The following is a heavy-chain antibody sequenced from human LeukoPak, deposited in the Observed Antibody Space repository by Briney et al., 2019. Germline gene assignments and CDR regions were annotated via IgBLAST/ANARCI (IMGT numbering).Heavy chain of an antibody. D-gene: IGHD3-9*01. CDR2: ISGGGETT. V-gene: IGHV3-23*01. Sequence: GGSLRLSCAASGFTFSSYGMGWVRQAPGKGLEWVSSISGGGETTYYADSVKGRFTISRDNSKNTLYLQMNSLRAEDTAVYYCAKDISGFDWLHYYFDYWGQGTLVTVSS. CDR1: GFTFSSYG. J-gene: IGHJ4*02. CDR3: AKDISGFDWLHYYFDY.